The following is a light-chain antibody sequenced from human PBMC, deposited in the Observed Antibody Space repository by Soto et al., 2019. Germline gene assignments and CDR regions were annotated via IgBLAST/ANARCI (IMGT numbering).Light chain of an antibody. Sequence: IQMTQSPSSLSASIGDRVTLTCRATEDINNYLAWFQQKPGKVPKLLIYAASTLHSGVPSRFSGSGSGTEFTLTISSLQPDDVATYYCQKYNSGGPLTFGGGTKVEIK. CDR1: EDINNY. CDR2: AAS. J-gene: IGKJ4*01. V-gene: IGKV1-27*01. CDR3: QKYNSGGPLT.